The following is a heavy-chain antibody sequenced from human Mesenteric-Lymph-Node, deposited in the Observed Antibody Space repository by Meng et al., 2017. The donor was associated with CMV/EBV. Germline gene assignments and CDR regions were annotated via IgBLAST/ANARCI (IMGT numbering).Heavy chain of an antibody. J-gene: IGHJ4*02. CDR3: AHTKGVPRITIFGVVIIPDFDY. Sequence: SGPTLVKPTQTLTLTCTFSGFSLNTSGVGVGWIRQPPGKALEWLALIYWNDDKRYSPSLKSRLTITKDTSKNQVVLTMTNMDPVDTATYYCAHTKGVPRITIFGVVIIPDFDYWDQGTLVTVSS. V-gene: IGHV2-5*01. CDR1: GFSLNTSGVG. D-gene: IGHD3-3*01. CDR2: IYWNDDK.